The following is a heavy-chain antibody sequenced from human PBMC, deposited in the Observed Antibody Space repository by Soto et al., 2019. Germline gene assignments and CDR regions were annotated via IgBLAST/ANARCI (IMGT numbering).Heavy chain of an antibody. CDR1: RFTFSTYA. CDR3: AKDVYDSITGFDY. CDR2: ISASGRIT. J-gene: IGHJ4*02. D-gene: IGHD3-3*01. Sequence: PGGSLRLSCAASRFTFSTYAMSWVRQAPGRGLECVSAISASGRITYYADSVKGRFTISRDNSKNTLYLQMNSLRAEDTAVYYCAKDVYDSITGFDYWGQGTLVTVSS. V-gene: IGHV3-23*01.